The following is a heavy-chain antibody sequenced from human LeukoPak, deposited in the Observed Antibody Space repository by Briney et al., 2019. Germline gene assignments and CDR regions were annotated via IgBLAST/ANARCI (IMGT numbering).Heavy chain of an antibody. D-gene: IGHD3-10*01. CDR1: GFTFSSYG. V-gene: IGHV3-30*18. J-gene: IGHJ4*02. CDR3: AKASPPGDIDY. CDR2: ISYDGSNK. Sequence: GRSLRLSCAASGFTFSSYGMHWVRQAPGKGLEWMAVISYDGSNKYYADSVKGRFTISRDNSKNTLYLQMNSLRAEDTAVYYCAKASPPGDIDYWGQGTLVTVSS.